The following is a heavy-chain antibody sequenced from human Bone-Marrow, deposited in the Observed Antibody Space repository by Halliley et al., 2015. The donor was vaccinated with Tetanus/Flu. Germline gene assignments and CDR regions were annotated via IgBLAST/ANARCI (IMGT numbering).Heavy chain of an antibody. CDR1: GGSISTYY. J-gene: IGHJ4*02. CDR2: FYHSGST. V-gene: IGHV4-59*01. CDR3: ARAVDRFPFGY. Sequence: TLSLTCTVSGGSISTYYCAWIRQPPGKGLEWIGHFYHSGSTKDNPSLKSRVTISVDTSKNHFSLSLSSVTAAETAVYYCARAVDRFPFGYRGQGTLVTFSS.